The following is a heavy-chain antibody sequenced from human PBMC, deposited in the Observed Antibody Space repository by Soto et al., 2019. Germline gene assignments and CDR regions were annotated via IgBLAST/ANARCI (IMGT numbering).Heavy chain of an antibody. CDR2: ISAYNGNT. D-gene: IGHD4-17*01. Sequence: ASVKVSCKASGYTFTSYGISWVRQAPGQGLEWMGWISAYNGNTNYAQKLQGRVTMTTDTSTSTAYMELRSLRSDDTAVYYCARAVTVTTTADYFDYWGQGTLVTSPQ. J-gene: IGHJ4*02. V-gene: IGHV1-18*01. CDR3: ARAVTVTTTADYFDY. CDR1: GYTFTSYG.